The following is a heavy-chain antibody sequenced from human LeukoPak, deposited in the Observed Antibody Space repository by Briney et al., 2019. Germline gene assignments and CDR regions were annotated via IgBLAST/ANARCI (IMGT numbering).Heavy chain of an antibody. CDR1: GGSISSSSYY. Sequence: SETLSLTCTVSGGSISSSSYYWGWIRQPPGKGLEWIGSIYYSGGTYYNPSLKSRVTISVDTSKNQFSLKLSSVTAADTAVYYCARDDTYYYDSSGYPDAFDIWGQGTMVTVSS. J-gene: IGHJ3*02. D-gene: IGHD3-22*01. CDR2: IYYSGGT. V-gene: IGHV4-39*07. CDR3: ARDDTYYYDSSGYPDAFDI.